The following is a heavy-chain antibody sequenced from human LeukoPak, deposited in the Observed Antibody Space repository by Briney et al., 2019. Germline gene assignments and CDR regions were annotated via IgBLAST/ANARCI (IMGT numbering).Heavy chain of an antibody. CDR3: ARDMFRGVPDYYDY. Sequence: GGALRLFRAASGVTFQKYPMHCGPHAPSQGVEYGADMGFGGVVKLYTDSVKGRFTISRDDSKNTLYLQMNGLRAEDSALYYCARDMFRGVPDYYDYWGQGTLVTVSS. J-gene: IGHJ4*02. V-gene: IGHV3-30*10. CDR1: GVTFQKYP. D-gene: IGHD3-10*01. CDR2: MGFGGVVK.